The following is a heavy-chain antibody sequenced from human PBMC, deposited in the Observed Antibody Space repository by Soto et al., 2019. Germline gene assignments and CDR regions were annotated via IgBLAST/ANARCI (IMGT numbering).Heavy chain of an antibody. CDR3: TRPYYGDSFDI. CDR2: IRSKANSYAT. Sequence: GGSLRLSCAASGFTFSCSAMHWVRQASGKGLEWVGRIRSKANSYATAYAASVKGRFTISRDDSKNTAYLQMNSLKTEDTAVYYCTRPYYGDSFDIWGPGTMVTVSS. CDR1: GFTFSCSA. V-gene: IGHV3-73*01. J-gene: IGHJ3*02. D-gene: IGHD4-17*01.